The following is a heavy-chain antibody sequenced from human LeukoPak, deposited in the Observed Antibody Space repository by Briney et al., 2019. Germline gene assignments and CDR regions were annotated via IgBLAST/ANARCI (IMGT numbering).Heavy chain of an antibody. CDR3: AVLGITIIGGV. CDR1: GFTFSSYE. Sequence: GGSLRLSCAASGFTFSSYEMNWVRQAPGKGLGWVSYISSSGSTIYYADSVKGRFTISRANAKNSLYLQMNSLRAGERAVYQWAVLGITIIGGVWGKGTTVTISS. D-gene: IGHD3-10*02. J-gene: IGHJ6*04. CDR2: ISSSGSTI. V-gene: IGHV3-48*03.